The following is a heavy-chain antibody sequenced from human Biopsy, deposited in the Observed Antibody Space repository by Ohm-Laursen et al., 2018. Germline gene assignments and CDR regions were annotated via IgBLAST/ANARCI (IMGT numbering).Heavy chain of an antibody. CDR1: GDSISSYY. D-gene: IGHD3-22*01. J-gene: IGHJ2*01. V-gene: IGHV4-59*01. CDR2: VYYTGST. CDR3: ARDRGYYSDRTVPGYFDL. Sequence: TLSLTCTVSGDSISSYYWSWIRQPPGKGLEWIGYVYYTGSTDYNPSLQSRVTISVDTSKDHFSLRLRSVTPADTAIYYCARDRGYYSDRTVPGYFDLWGRGTLVTVSS.